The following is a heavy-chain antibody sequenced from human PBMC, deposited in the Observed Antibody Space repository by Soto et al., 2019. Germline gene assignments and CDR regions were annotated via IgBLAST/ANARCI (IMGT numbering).Heavy chain of an antibody. J-gene: IGHJ1*01. CDR3: ARVYCSSTSCYARRDLQH. D-gene: IGHD2-2*01. CDR1: GYTFTSYG. CDR2: ISAYNGNT. Sequence: ASVKVSCKASGYTFTSYGISWVRHAPGQGLEWMGWISAYNGNTNYAQKLQGRVTMTTDTSTSTDYMELRSLRSDDTDVYYCARVYCSSTSCYARRDLQHWGQGTLVTVS. V-gene: IGHV1-18*01.